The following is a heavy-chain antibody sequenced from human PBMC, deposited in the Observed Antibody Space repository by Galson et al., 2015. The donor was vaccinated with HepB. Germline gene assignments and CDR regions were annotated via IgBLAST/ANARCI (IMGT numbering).Heavy chain of an antibody. CDR2: ISGSGGST. J-gene: IGHJ6*02. CDR1: GFTFGSYA. V-gene: IGHV3-23*01. D-gene: IGHD6-13*01. Sequence: SLRLSCAASGFTFGSYAMSWVRQAPGKGLEWVSAISGSGGSTYYADSVKGRFTISRDNTKNTLYLQMNSLRAEDTAVYYCAKDWAGIAAAGKDYYGSDFWGQGTMVTVSS. CDR3: AKDWAGIAAAGKDYYGSDF.